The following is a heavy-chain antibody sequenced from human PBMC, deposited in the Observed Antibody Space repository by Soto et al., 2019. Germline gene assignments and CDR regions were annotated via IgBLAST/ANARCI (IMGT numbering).Heavy chain of an antibody. V-gene: IGHV1-69*13. J-gene: IGHJ6*02. D-gene: IGHD6-6*01. CDR1: GGTFSSYA. CDR3: ARVFEQLETYYYYGMDV. CDR2: NIPIFGTA. Sequence: SVKVSCKASGGTFSSYAISWVRQAPGQGLEWMGGNIPIFGTANYAQKFQGRVTITADESTSTAYMELSSMRSEDTAVYYCARVFEQLETYYYYGMDVWGQGTTVTVLL.